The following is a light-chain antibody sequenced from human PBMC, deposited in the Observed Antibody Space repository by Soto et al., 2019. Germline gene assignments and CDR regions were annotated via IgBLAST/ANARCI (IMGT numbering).Light chain of an antibody. J-gene: IGKJ1*01. Sequence: DIQLIQSPSSLSASVGDRVTITCRANEKMTRYLNWYQQKPGKAPKLLNYAAFNLQSGVPSRFSGSGSGADFILTISSLPPEDSATYYCQQSYSTPRTFGQGTKVEGK. CDR3: QQSYSTPRT. CDR2: AAF. V-gene: IGKV1-39*01. CDR1: EKMTRY.